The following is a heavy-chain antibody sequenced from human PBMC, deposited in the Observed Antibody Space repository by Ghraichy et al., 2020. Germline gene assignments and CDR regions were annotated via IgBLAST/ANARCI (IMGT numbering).Heavy chain of an antibody. J-gene: IGHJ4*02. CDR3: AKDTYYDFWSGYFDY. V-gene: IGHV3-23*01. CDR1: GFTFSSYA. Sequence: GGSLRLSCAASGFTFSSYAMSWVRQAPGKGLEWVSAISGSGGSTYYADSVKGRFTISRDNSKNTLYLQMNSLRAEDTAVYYCAKDTYYDFWSGYFDYWGQGTLVTVSS. D-gene: IGHD3-3*01. CDR2: ISGSGGST.